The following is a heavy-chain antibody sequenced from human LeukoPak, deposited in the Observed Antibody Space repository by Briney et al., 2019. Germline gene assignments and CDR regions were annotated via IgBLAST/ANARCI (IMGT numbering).Heavy chain of an antibody. CDR1: GGSFSGYY. Sequence: SETLSLTCAVYGGSFSGYYWSWIRQPPGKVLEWIGEINHSGSTNYNPSLKSRVTISVDTSKNQFSLKLSSVTAADTAVYYCASWASYWYFDLWGRGTLVTVSS. V-gene: IGHV4-34*01. CDR2: INHSGST. J-gene: IGHJ2*01. CDR3: ASWASYWYFDL. D-gene: IGHD5-12*01.